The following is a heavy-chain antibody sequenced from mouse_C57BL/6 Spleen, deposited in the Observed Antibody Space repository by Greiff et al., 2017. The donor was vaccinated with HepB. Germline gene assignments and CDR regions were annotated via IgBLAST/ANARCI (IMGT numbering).Heavy chain of an antibody. CDR1: GYTFTSYW. CDR3: ARSGGDGYTYWYFDV. J-gene: IGHJ1*03. CDR2: IDPSDSYT. Sequence: QVQLKQPGAELVKPGASVKLSCKASGYTFTSYWMQWVKQRPGQGLEWIGEIDPSDSYTNYNQKFKGKATLTVDTSSSTAYMQLSSLTSEDSAVYYCARSGGDGYTYWYFDVWGTGTTVTVSS. V-gene: IGHV1-50*01. D-gene: IGHD2-3*01.